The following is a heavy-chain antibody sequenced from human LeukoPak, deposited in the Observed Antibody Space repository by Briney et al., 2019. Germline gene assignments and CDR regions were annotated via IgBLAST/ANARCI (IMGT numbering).Heavy chain of an antibody. Sequence: SETLSLTCTVSGGSISSSSYYWGWIRQPPGKGLEWIGSIYYSGSTYYNPSLKSRVTISVDTSKNQFSLKLSSVTAADTAVYYCASQWKGTTGTTQAQHPDDYWGQGTLVTVSS. CDR1: GGSISSSSYY. CDR3: ASQWKGTTGTTQAQHPDDY. CDR2: IYYSGST. J-gene: IGHJ4*02. V-gene: IGHV4-39*01. D-gene: IGHD1-1*01.